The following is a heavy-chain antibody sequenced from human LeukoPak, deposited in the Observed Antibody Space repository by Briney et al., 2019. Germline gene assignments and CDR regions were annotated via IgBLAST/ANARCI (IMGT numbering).Heavy chain of an antibody. D-gene: IGHD3-10*01. Sequence: ASVNVSCKASGYTFTGYYMHWVRQAPGQGLEWMGWINPNSGDTNYAQKFQDRVTMTSDTSISTAYMELRRLRSDETAVYYCAREGRITMVRRVIGGPDWFDTWGQGTLVTVSS. J-gene: IGHJ5*02. CDR1: GYTFTGYY. CDR2: INPNSGDT. CDR3: AREGRITMVRRVIGGPDWFDT. V-gene: IGHV1-2*02.